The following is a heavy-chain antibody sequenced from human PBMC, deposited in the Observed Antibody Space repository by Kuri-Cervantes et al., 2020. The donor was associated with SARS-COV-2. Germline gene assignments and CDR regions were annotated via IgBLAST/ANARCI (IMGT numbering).Heavy chain of an antibody. D-gene: IGHD3-3*01. CDR1: GYTFTDYY. V-gene: IGHV1-2*02. CDR3: ARVRQNDFRAFDY. J-gene: IGHJ4*02. Sequence: ASVKVSCKASGYTFTDYYIHWVRQAPGQGLEWMGWINPNGGGTNYAQKFQGRVTMTRGTSITTAYMELSRLRFDDTAVYYCARVRQNDFRAFDYWGQGTLVTVSS. CDR2: INPNGGGT.